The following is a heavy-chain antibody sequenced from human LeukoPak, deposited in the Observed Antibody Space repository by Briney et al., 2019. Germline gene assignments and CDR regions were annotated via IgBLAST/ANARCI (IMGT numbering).Heavy chain of an antibody. CDR3: ARSDLSRGSYRYISHYYGMDV. CDR1: GYTLTSYA. Sequence: ASVKVSCKASGYTLTSYAMNWVRQAPGQGLEWMGWINTNTGNPTYAQGFTGRFVFSLDTSVSTAYLQISSLKAEDTAVYYCARSDLSRGSYRYISHYYGMDVWGQGTTVTVSS. J-gene: IGHJ6*02. D-gene: IGHD3-16*02. CDR2: INTNTGNP. V-gene: IGHV7-4-1*02.